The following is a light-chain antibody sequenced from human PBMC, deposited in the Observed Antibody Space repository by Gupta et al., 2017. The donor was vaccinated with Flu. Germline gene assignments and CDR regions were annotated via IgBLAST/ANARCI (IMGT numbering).Light chain of an antibody. J-gene: IGKJ4*01. CDR2: GAS. CDR3: QKYGTSPLT. CDR1: QSVGSSY. Sequence: EIVLTPSPGILSLSPGERATLSCRASQSVGSSYLAWYQQKPGQAPSLLIYGASSRATGIPDRFSGSGSGTDFTLTISRLEPEDFAVYYCQKYGTSPLTFGGGTKVEI. V-gene: IGKV3-20*01.